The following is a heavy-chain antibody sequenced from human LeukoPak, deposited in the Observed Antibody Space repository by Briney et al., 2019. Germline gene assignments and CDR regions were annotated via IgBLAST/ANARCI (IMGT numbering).Heavy chain of an antibody. Sequence: GGSLRLSCAASGFTFSGSGMHWVRQAPGQGLEWVGWISAYNGNTNYAQKLQGRVTMTTDTSTSTAYMDLRSLRSDDTAVYYCARVRNSGFRYVDSWGQGTLVTVSS. J-gene: IGHJ4*02. D-gene: IGHD5-12*01. V-gene: IGHV1-18*01. CDR3: ARVRNSGFRYVDS. CDR2: ISAYNGNT. CDR1: GFTFSGSG.